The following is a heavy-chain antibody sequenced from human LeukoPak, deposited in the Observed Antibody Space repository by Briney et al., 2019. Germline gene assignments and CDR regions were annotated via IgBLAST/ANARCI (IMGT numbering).Heavy chain of an antibody. J-gene: IGHJ4*02. CDR3: ARFHSSGWYMDY. CDR2: ISYDGSNK. Sequence: TGGSLRLSCAASGFTFSSYAMHWVRQAPGKGLEWVAVISYDGSNKYYADSVKGRFTISRDNSKNTLYLQMNSLRAEDTAVYYCARFHSSGWYMDYWGQGTLVTVSS. D-gene: IGHD6-19*01. CDR1: GFTFSSYA. V-gene: IGHV3-30*04.